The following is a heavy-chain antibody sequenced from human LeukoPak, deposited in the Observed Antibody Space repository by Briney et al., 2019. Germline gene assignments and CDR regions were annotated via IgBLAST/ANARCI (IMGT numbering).Heavy chain of an antibody. V-gene: IGHV4-4*07. Sequence: PSETLSLTCTVSGGSISSYYWSWIRQPAGKGLEWIGRIYTSGSTNYNPSLKSRVTMSVDTSKNQFPLKLSSVTAADTAVYYCARDYPYGSGSYFGYYYYGMDVWGQGTTVTVSS. CDR3: ARDYPYGSGSYFGYYYYGMDV. CDR2: IYTSGST. D-gene: IGHD3-10*01. J-gene: IGHJ6*02. CDR1: GGSISSYY.